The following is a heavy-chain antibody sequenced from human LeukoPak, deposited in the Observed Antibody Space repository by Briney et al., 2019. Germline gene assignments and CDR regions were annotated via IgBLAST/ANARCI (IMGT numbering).Heavy chain of an antibody. J-gene: IGHJ3*02. CDR3: ARNTAPTTVTPCGFDI. CDR2: IYYSGST. D-gene: IGHD4-17*01. Sequence: PSETLSLTCTVSGGSISSNYWSWIRQPPGKGLEWIGYIYYSGSTNYNPSLKSRVTISVDTSKNQFSLKLSSVTAADTAVYYCARNTAPTTVTPCGFDIWGQGTMVTVSS. CDR1: GGSISSNY. V-gene: IGHV4-59*01.